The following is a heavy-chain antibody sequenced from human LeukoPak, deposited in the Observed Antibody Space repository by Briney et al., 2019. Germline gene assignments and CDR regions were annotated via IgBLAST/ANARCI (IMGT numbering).Heavy chain of an antibody. CDR1: GYTFTSYY. D-gene: IGHD7-27*01. Sequence: ASVKVSRKASGYTFTSYYMHWVRQAPGQGLEWMGIINPSGGSTSYAQKFQGRVTMTRDMSTSTAYMELSSLKSEDTAVYYCARDHDLTGTYEYLKYWGQGTLVSVSS. V-gene: IGHV1-46*01. J-gene: IGHJ1*01. CDR3: ARDHDLTGTYEYLKY. CDR2: INPSGGST.